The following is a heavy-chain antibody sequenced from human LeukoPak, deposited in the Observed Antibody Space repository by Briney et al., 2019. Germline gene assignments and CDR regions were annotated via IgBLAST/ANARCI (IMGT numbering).Heavy chain of an antibody. J-gene: IGHJ6*03. CDR3: ARGKPYYYGSGSSKNYMDV. V-gene: IGHV1-2*02. CDR2: INPNSGGT. D-gene: IGHD3-10*01. Sequence: ASVKVSCKASGYTFTGYYMHWVQQAPGQGLEWMGWINPNSGGTNYAQKFQGRVTMTRDTSISTAYMELSRLRSDDTAVYYCARGKPYYYGSGSSKNYMDVWGKGTTVTISS. CDR1: GYTFTGYY.